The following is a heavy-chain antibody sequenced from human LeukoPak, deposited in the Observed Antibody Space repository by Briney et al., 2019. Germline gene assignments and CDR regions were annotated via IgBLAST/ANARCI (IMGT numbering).Heavy chain of an antibody. V-gene: IGHV3-30*04. D-gene: IGHD2-15*01. CDR3: ARRAGAYSHPYDY. J-gene: IGHJ4*02. CDR2: ISYDGSNK. Sequence: GRSLRLSCAASGFTFSSYAMHWVRQAPGKGLEWVAVISYDGSNKYYADSVKGRFTISRDNSKNTLYLQMNSLRAEDMAVYYCARRAGAYSHPYDYWGQGTLVTVSS. CDR1: GFTFSSYA.